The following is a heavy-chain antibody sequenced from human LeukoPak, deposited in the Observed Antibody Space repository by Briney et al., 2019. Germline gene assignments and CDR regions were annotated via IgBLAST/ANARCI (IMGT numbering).Heavy chain of an antibody. J-gene: IGHJ4*02. CDR1: GFTFADYA. D-gene: IGHD3-16*02. CDR2: ISGVGGST. V-gene: IGHV3-43*02. CDR3: AKDHYDYVWGSYRSHPPDY. Sequence: GGPRRHSCAAPGFTFADYAMHWGRQAPGKGLEWGSLISGVGGSTYYADSVKGRFTISRDNSNTCMYLQMNSLRTEDTALYYCAKDHYDYVWGSYRSHPPDYWGQGALVTVSS.